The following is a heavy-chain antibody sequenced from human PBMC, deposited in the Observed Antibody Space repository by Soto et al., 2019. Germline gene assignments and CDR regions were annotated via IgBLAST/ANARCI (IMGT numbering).Heavy chain of an antibody. CDR1: GFTFSSYG. Sequence: GSLRLSCAASGFTFSSYGMHWVRQAPGKGLEWVAVISYDGSNKYYADSVKGRFTISRDNSKNTLYLQMNSLRAEDTAVYYCAKEYYDFWSGYLEAVYYYYGMDVWGQGTTVTVSS. D-gene: IGHD3-3*01. CDR3: AKEYYDFWSGYLEAVYYYYGMDV. V-gene: IGHV3-30*18. CDR2: ISYDGSNK. J-gene: IGHJ6*02.